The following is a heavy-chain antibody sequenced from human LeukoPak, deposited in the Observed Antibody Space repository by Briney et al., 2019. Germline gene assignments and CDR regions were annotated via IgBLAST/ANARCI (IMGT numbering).Heavy chain of an antibody. CDR2: ISGSGGST. J-gene: IGHJ4*02. CDR1: GFTFSSYA. V-gene: IGHV3-23*01. CDR3: AKEHYDYVWGSYRFGSFDY. Sequence: GGSLRLSCAASGFTFSSYAMSWVRQAPGKGLEWVSAISGSGGSTYYADFVKGRFTISRDNSKNTLYLQMNSLRAEDTAVYYCAKEHYDYVWGSYRFGSFDYWGQGTLVTVSS. D-gene: IGHD3-16*02.